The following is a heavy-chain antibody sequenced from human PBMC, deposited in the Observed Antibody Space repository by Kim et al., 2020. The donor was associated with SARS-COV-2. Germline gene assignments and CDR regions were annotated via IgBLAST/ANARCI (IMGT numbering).Heavy chain of an antibody. CDR2: INQDGGVK. CDR3: ASEAVVVTASGAFDI. J-gene: IGHJ3*02. CDR1: GFSIRHYW. D-gene: IGHD2-21*02. Sequence: GGSLRLSCAASGFSIRHYWMTWVRQAPGKGLEWVANINQDGGVKQYVDAVKGRFTISRDNAKNSLYLEMNSLRAEDTAVYYCASEAVVVTASGAFDIWGQGTRVTVPS. V-gene: IGHV3-7*03.